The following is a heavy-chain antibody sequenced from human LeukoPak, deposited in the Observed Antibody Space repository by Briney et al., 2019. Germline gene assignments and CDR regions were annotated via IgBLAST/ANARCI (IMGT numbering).Heavy chain of an antibody. CDR1: GYTFTSFG. D-gene: IGHD2-15*01. V-gene: IGHV1-18*04. J-gene: IGHJ4*02. Sequence: GASVGVSCNPSGYTFTSFGISWVRQAPGQGLEWMGWIGAYNGDTNYAQKFQGRVTMTTDTSTSTAYMDLRSLRSDDTAVYYCTRDHCRGDNCPSFDYWGQGTLVTVSS. CDR2: IGAYNGDT. CDR3: TRDHCRGDNCPSFDY.